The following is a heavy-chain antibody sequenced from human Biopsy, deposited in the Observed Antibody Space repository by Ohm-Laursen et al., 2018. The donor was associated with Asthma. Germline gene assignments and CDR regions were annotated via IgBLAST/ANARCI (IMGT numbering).Heavy chain of an antibody. CDR2: IYTGGTS. D-gene: IGHD6-19*01. V-gene: IGHV3-53*01. CDR1: GFTVSRDH. CDR3: ARGDSSGWSHYYFDY. J-gene: IGHJ4*02. Sequence: SLRLSCTASGFTVSRDHMFWVRQAPGKGLEWVSVIYTGGTSHTADSVRGRFTISRDFHKNTLHLQMHSLRVEDTAVYYCARGDSSGWSHYYFDYWGQGTLVTVSS.